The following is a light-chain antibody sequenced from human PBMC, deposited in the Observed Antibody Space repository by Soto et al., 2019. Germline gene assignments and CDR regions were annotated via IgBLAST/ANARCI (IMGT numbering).Light chain of an antibody. CDR2: GAS. Sequence: ENVLTQSPGTLSLSPGERATLSCRASQSVSSSSLAWYQQKPGQAPRVLIYGASSRAAGIPDRFSGSGSGTDFTLTISRLEPEDFAVYYCQQYNNWPVFTFGPGTRVDFK. V-gene: IGKV3-20*01. J-gene: IGKJ3*01. CDR1: QSVSSSS. CDR3: QQYNNWPVFT.